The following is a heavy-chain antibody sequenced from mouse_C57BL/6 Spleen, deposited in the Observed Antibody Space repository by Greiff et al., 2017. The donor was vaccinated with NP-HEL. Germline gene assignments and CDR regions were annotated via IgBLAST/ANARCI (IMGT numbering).Heavy chain of an antibody. CDR3: ARTGYDYDVRDFDY. CDR2: ISYDGSN. D-gene: IGHD2-4*01. Sequence: EVKLLESGPGLVKPSQSLSLTCSVTGYSITSGYYWNWIRQFPGNKLEWMGYISYDGSNNYNPSLKNRISITRDTSKNQFFLKLNSVTTEDTATYYCARTGYDYDVRDFDYWGQGTTLTVSS. V-gene: IGHV3-6*01. J-gene: IGHJ2*01. CDR1: GYSITSGYY.